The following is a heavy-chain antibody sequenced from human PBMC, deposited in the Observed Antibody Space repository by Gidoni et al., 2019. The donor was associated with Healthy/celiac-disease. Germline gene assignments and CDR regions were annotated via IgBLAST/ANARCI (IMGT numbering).Heavy chain of an antibody. J-gene: IGHJ6*02. CDR2: ISWNSGSI. Sequence: EVQLVESVRGLVQPGRSLRLSCAASGFTFDAYAMHWVRQAPGKGLGLVSCISWNSGSIGYADSVKGRFTISRDNAKNSLYLQMNSLRAEDTALYYCAKDISLAARDYYGMDVWGQGTTVTVSS. CDR3: AKDISLAARDYYGMDV. D-gene: IGHD6-6*01. V-gene: IGHV3-9*01. CDR1: GFTFDAYA.